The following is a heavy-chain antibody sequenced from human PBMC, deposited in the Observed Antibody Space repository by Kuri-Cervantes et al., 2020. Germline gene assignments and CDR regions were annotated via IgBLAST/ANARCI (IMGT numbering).Heavy chain of an antibody. D-gene: IGHD5-12*01. CDR1: GGTFSSYA. J-gene: IGHJ4*02. CDR2: IIPIFGTA. Sequence: SVKVSCKASGGTFSSYAISWVRQAPGQGLEWMGGIIPIFGTANYAQKFQGRVTITADESTSTAYMELSSLRSEDTAVYYCARVRESGYANDYWGQGTLVTVSS. V-gene: IGHV1-69*13. CDR3: ARVRESGYANDY.